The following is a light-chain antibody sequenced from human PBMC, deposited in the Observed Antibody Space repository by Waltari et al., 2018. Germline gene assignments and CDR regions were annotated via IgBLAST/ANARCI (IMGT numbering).Light chain of an antibody. CDR2: GTS. Sequence: EIVLTQPPGTLSLSPGERATLSCRTSQSISSSYLAWYQQRPGQAPRLLIYGTSYKATGIPDRFSGSGSGTDFTLTITRLEPEDFAVYYCQQYVTSQLTFGGGTKVEIK. J-gene: IGKJ4*01. V-gene: IGKV3-20*01. CDR3: QQYVTSQLT. CDR1: QSISSSY.